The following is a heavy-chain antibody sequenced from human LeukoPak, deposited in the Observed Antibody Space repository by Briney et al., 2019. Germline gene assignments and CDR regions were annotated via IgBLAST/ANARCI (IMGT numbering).Heavy chain of an antibody. CDR1: GFTFDDYG. CDR3: ARDPYDSSTSDY. J-gene: IGHJ4*02. Sequence: GGSLRLSCAASGFTFDDYGMSWVRQVPGKGLEWVSGINWNGGSTGNADSVKGRFTISRDNAKNSLYLQMNSLRGEDTALYYCARDPYDSSTSDYWGQGTLVTVSS. CDR2: INWNGGST. D-gene: IGHD3-22*01. V-gene: IGHV3-20*04.